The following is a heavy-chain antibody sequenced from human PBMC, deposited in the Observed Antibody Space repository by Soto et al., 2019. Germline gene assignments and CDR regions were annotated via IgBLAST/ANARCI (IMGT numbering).Heavy chain of an antibody. J-gene: IGHJ6*02. Sequence: GGSLRLSCAASGFTFSSYAMSWVRQAPGQGLEWVSAISGSGGSTYYADSVKGRFTISRDNSKNTLYLQMNSLRAEDTAVYYCAKNGGNALYYGMDVWGQGTTVTVSS. V-gene: IGHV3-23*01. CDR3: AKNGGNALYYGMDV. D-gene: IGHD2-15*01. CDR1: GFTFSSYA. CDR2: ISGSGGST.